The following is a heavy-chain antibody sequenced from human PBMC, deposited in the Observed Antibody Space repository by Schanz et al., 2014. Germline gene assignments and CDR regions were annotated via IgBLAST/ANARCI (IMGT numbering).Heavy chain of an antibody. J-gene: IGHJ6*02. Sequence: EVQLVESGGGLVKPGGSLTLSCAASGFTFSSYSMNWVRQAPGKGLEWVSSISSSSSYIYYADLVKGRFTISRDNAKNSLYLQMNRLRAEDTAVYYCARGAAARPRYYYYYGMDVWGQGATVTVSS. CDR3: ARGAAARPRYYYYYGMDV. CDR2: ISSSSSYI. CDR1: GFTFSSYS. V-gene: IGHV3-21*01. D-gene: IGHD6-6*01.